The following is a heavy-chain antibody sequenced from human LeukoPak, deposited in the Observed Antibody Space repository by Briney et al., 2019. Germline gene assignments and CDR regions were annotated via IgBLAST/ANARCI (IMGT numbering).Heavy chain of an antibody. Sequence: GGSLRLSCAASGFSFSGYWMHWVRQTPGKGLVWVARINTAQSDTVYADSVKGRFIISRDNAKSTLYLQLNSLRVDDTAVYYCARDRPERDWTSHPILDLWGQETLVPVSS. CDR3: ARDRPERDWTSHPILDL. D-gene: IGHD3/OR15-3a*01. V-gene: IGHV3-74*03. CDR1: GFSFSGYW. J-gene: IGHJ5*02. CDR2: INTAQSDT.